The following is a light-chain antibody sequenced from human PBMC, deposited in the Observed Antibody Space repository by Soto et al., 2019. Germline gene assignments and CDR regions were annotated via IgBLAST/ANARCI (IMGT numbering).Light chain of an antibody. J-gene: IGKJ2*01. V-gene: IGKV1-39*01. CDR2: AAS. CDR1: QRISSY. Sequence: DIQMTQSPSSLSASVGDRVTITCRSSQRISSYLNWYQQKPGKAPKRLIYAASSLQSGVPSRFSGSGSGTDFTLTISSLQPEDFATYYCQQSYSTLYTFGQGSKLE. CDR3: QQSYSTLYT.